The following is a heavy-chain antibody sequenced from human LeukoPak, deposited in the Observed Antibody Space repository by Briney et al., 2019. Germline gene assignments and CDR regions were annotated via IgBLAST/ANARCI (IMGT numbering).Heavy chain of an antibody. CDR3: ARQPGSGWYRFDY. D-gene: IGHD6-19*01. CDR2: IYYSGST. J-gene: IGHJ4*02. V-gene: IGHV4-59*08. CDR1: GGSISSYY. Sequence: SETLSLTCTVSGGSISSYYWSWIRQPPGKGLEWIGYIYYSGSTNYNPSLKSRVTISVDTSKNQFSLKLSSVTAADTAVYYCARQPGSGWYRFDYWGQGTLVTVSS.